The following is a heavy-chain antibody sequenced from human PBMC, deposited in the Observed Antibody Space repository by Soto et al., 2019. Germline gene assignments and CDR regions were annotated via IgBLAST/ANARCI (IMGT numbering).Heavy chain of an antibody. CDR3: ARVPAVRGTGHFDI. D-gene: IGHD2-2*01. Sequence: PGGSLTLSRPAPGFTFSSYEMNWVRQARGRGLEWVSYITTRGGTMYYADYVKGRFTISRDNAKSSLYLQMNSLRADDTAVYYCARVPAVRGTGHFDIWGQGTMVTVSS. J-gene: IGHJ3*02. CDR2: ITTRGGTM. V-gene: IGHV3-48*03. CDR1: GFTFSSYE.